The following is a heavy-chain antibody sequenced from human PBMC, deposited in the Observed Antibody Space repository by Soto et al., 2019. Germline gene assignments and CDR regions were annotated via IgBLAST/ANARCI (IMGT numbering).Heavy chain of an antibody. CDR1: GGSISGYY. CDR2: IYHSGST. D-gene: IGHD6-13*01. V-gene: IGHV4-59*12. Sequence: SETLSLTCTVSGGSISGYYWSWLRQPPGKGLEWIGEIYHSGSTNYNPSLKSRVTISVDKSKNQFSLKLSSVTAADTAVYYCARASATIAAAAIFDYWGQGTLVTVSS. CDR3: ARASATIAAAAIFDY. J-gene: IGHJ4*02.